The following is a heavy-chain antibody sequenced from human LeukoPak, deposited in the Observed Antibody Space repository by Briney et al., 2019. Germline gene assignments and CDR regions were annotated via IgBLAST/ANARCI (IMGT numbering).Heavy chain of an antibody. D-gene: IGHD3-3*01. CDR3: ARVRIFGVVIDGFDI. V-gene: IGHV1-2*02. Sequence: ASVKVSCKASGYTFTGYYMHWVRQAPGRGLEWMGWINPNSGGTNSAQKYQGRVTMTRDTSINTVYMELSRLRSDDTAVYYCARVRIFGVVIDGFDIWGQGTMVTVSS. CDR1: GYTFTGYY. CDR2: INPNSGGT. J-gene: IGHJ3*02.